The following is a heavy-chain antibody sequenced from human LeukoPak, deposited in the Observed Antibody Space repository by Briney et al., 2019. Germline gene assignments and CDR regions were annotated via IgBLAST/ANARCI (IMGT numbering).Heavy chain of an antibody. Sequence: SETLSLTCTVSGGSISSSSYYWGWIRQPPGKGLEWIGSIYYSGSAYYNPSLKSRVTISVDTSKNQFSLKLSSVTAADTAVYYCAREKRFLEWSGPFDYWGQGTLVTVSS. CDR2: IYYSGSA. CDR3: AREKRFLEWSGPFDY. J-gene: IGHJ4*02. D-gene: IGHD3-3*01. CDR1: GGSISSSSYY. V-gene: IGHV4-39*07.